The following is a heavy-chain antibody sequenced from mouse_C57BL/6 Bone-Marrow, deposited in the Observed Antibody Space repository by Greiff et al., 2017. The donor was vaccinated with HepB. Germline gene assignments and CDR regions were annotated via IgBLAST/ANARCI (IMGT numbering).Heavy chain of an antibody. CDR2: IDPSDSET. CDR3: ARAEYYGRFAY. Sequence: QVQLQQPGAELVRPGSSVKLSCKASGYTFTSYWMHWVKQRPIQGLEWIGNIDPSDSETHYNQKFKDKATFTVDKSSSTAYMQLSSLTSEDSAVYYCARAEYYGRFAYWGQGTLVTVSA. V-gene: IGHV1-52*01. J-gene: IGHJ3*01. D-gene: IGHD2-1*01. CDR1: GYTFTSYW.